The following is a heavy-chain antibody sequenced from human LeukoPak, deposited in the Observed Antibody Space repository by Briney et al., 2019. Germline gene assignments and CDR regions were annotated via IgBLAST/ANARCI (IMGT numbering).Heavy chain of an antibody. CDR2: IYYSGNT. CDR1: GGSISSSSFY. CDR3: ARHPGRLFDY. J-gene: IGHJ4*02. Sequence: MPSETLSLTCTVSGGSISSSSFYWGWIRQPPGKGLEWIGSIYYSGNTYYNPSLKSRVSISVDTSKNQFSLKLSSVTAAGTAVYYCARHPGRLFDYWGQGTLVTVSS. V-gene: IGHV4-39*01.